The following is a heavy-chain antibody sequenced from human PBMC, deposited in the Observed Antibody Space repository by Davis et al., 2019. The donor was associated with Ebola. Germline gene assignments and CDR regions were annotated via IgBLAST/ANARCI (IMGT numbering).Heavy chain of an antibody. J-gene: IGHJ6*02. Sequence: GSLRLSCAASGFTFSSYAMSWIRQPPGKRLDWIGEINHSGSTNYNPSLKSRVTISVDTSKNQFSLKLSSVTAADTAVYYCARNRIAGSSSFYYYYGMDVWGQGTTVTVSS. CDR2: INHSGST. CDR3: ARNRIAGSSSFYYYYGMDV. V-gene: IGHV4-34*01. CDR1: GFTFSSYA. D-gene: IGHD6-6*01.